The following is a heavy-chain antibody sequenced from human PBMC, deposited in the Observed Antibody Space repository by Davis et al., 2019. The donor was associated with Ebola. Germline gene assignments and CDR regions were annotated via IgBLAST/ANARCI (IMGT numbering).Heavy chain of an antibody. D-gene: IGHD6-19*01. CDR2: IYTSGST. Sequence: PGGSLRLSCSVSGGSISNYYWTWIRQPAGKGLEWIGRIYTSGSTNYNPSLSSRVTLSVDPSKNQFSLQLTSVTAADTAVYYCARRQEDGWYWYFDLWGRGTLVTVSS. CDR3: ARRQEDGWYWYFDL. CDR1: GGSISNYY. V-gene: IGHV4-4*07. J-gene: IGHJ2*01.